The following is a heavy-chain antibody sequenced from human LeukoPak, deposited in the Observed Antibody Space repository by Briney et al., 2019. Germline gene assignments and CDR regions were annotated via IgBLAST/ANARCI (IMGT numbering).Heavy chain of an antibody. D-gene: IGHD3-9*01. J-gene: IGHJ4*02. CDR3: AKDRGNYDILPGPFDY. Sequence: PGGSLRLSCAASGFTFSSYAMSWVRQAPGKGLEWVSAISGSGGSTYYADSVKGRFTISRDNSKNTLYLQMNSLRAEDTAVYYCAKDRGNYDILPGPFDYWGQGTLVTVSS. CDR2: ISGSGGST. V-gene: IGHV3-23*01. CDR1: GFTFSSYA.